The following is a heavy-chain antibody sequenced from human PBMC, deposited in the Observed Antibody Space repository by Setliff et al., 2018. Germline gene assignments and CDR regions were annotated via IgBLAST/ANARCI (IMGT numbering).Heavy chain of an antibody. V-gene: IGHV4-59*13. J-gene: IGHJ4*02. CDR1: GGSISNYY. Sequence: SETLSLTCTVSGGSISNYYWSWIRQPPGKGLEWIGYIYYSGSTNYNPSLKSRVTMSVDTSKNQFSLKLSSVTAADTAVYYCARVRKGYSGYDFGDYWGQGTLVTVSS. CDR2: IYYSGST. D-gene: IGHD5-12*01. CDR3: ARVRKGYSGYDFGDY.